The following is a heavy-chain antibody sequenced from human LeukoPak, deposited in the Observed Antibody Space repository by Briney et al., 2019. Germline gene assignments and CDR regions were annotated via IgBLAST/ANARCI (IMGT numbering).Heavy chain of an antibody. Sequence: RASETLSLTCTVSGDSIRGYYWSWIRQPAGKGLEWIGHIYTTGSTTYNPSLKSRVTMSVDTSKNQFSLKLNSVTAADTAVYYCARGYYSGWYFDLWGRGTLVTVFS. CDR2: IYTTGST. CDR1: GDSIRGYY. D-gene: IGHD2/OR15-2a*01. J-gene: IGHJ2*01. CDR3: ARGYYSGWYFDL. V-gene: IGHV4-4*07.